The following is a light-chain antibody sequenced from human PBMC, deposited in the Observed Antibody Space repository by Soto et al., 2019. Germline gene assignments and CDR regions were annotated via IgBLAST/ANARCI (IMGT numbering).Light chain of an antibody. J-gene: IGKJ5*01. CDR1: QSVYNNY. V-gene: IGKV3-20*01. CDR2: GAS. CDR3: QQYGSTPT. Sequence: PGDRATLSCRASQSVYNNYVAWYQQQPGQAPRLLIFGASRRATGIPDRFSGSGSGTDFTLSISRLEPEDFAVYSCQQYGSTPTFGQGTRLEIK.